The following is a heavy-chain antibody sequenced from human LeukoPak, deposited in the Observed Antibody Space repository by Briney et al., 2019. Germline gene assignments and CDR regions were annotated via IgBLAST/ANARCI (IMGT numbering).Heavy chain of an antibody. J-gene: IGHJ4*02. CDR3: TSSVRFRWSAAIHPPAFDY. V-gene: IGHV1-18*01. CDR1: GYIFTSFG. D-gene: IGHD2-21*02. CDR2: ISTYNGNT. Sequence: ASVKVSCKTSGYIFTSFGITWVRQAPGQGLEWMGWISTYNGNTNYAQNLQGRVTMTTDTSTSTAYMELRSLRSDDTAVYYCTSSVRFRWSAAIHPPAFDYWGQGTLVTVSS.